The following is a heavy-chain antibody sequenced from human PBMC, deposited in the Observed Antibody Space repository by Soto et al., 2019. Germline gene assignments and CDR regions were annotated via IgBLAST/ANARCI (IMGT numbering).Heavy chain of an antibody. Sequence: EVQLLESGGGLVQPGGSLRLSCAASGFTFSSYAMSWVRQAPGQGLEWVSAISGSGGSTYYADSVKGRFTISRDNSKNPLYLQMNSLGAEATAVDYCAKIWVGGRYKDGSGVNAFDVSGQGPMVTVCS. CDR2: ISGSGGST. V-gene: IGHV3-23*01. J-gene: IGHJ3*01. D-gene: IGHD3-10*01. CDR3: AKIWVGGRYKDGSGVNAFDV. CDR1: GFTFSSYA.